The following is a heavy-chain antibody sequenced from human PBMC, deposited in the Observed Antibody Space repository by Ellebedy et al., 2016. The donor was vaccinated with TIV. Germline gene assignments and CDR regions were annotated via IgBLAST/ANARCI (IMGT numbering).Heavy chain of an antibody. CDR1: GGSISSYY. CDR3: ARGPPIAARPSSWFDP. V-gene: IGHV4-59*01. J-gene: IGHJ5*02. D-gene: IGHD6-6*01. CDR2: IYYSGST. Sequence: MPSETLSLTCTVSGGSISSYYWSWIRQPPGKGLEWIGYIYYSGSTNYNPSLKSRVTISVDTSKNQFSLKLSSVTAADTAVYYCARGPPIAARPSSWFDPWGQGTLVTVSS.